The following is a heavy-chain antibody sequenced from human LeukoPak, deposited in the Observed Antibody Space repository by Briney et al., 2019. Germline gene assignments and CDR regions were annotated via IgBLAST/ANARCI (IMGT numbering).Heavy chain of an antibody. Sequence: NTSETLSLTCTVSGGSIYSSTYYWGWIRQPPGKGLEWIVSIFYSGRTYYNPSLKSRVTMSVDTSKNQFSLRLSSVNAADTAVYYCARDILATSISAPYYWGQGTLVTVSS. D-gene: IGHD6-13*01. CDR2: IFYSGRT. CDR3: ARDILATSISAPYY. J-gene: IGHJ4*02. V-gene: IGHV4-39*07. CDR1: GGSIYSSTYY.